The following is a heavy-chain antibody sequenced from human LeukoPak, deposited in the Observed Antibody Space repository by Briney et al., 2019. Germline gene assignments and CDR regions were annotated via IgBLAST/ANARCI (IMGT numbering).Heavy chain of an antibody. V-gene: IGHV1-8*01. CDR3: LRVAGSPDL. J-gene: IGHJ5*02. CDR2: MNPNSANT. Sequence: EASVTVSCKPSGYTFISYDINWVRQAPGQGLEWMGWMNPNSANTGYAEKFQDRVTMTRNTSISTAYMELRGLTAEDTATYYCLRVAGSPDLWGQGTPVTVTS. D-gene: IGHD6-19*01. CDR1: GYTFISYD.